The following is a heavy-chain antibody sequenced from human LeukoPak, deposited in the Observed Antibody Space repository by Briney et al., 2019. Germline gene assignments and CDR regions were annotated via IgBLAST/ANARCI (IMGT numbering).Heavy chain of an antibody. Sequence: GGPLRLSCAASGFTFSSYSMNWVRQAPGKGLEWVSSISSSSSYIYYADSVKGRFTISRDNAKNSLYLQMNSLRAEDTAVYYCASFWSGYYSIYWGQGTLVTVSS. CDR1: GFTFSSYS. D-gene: IGHD3-3*01. CDR3: ASFWSGYYSIY. V-gene: IGHV3-21*01. J-gene: IGHJ4*02. CDR2: ISSSSSYI.